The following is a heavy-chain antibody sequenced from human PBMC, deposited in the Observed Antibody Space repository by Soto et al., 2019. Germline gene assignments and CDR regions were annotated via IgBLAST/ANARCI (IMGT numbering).Heavy chain of an antibody. D-gene: IGHD4-17*01. CDR3: AKDRSTVVTSYYYYGMDV. CDR1: GFTFSNYG. J-gene: IGHJ6*02. CDR2: ISYDGSNK. V-gene: IGHV3-30*18. Sequence: QVQLVESGGGVVQPGRSLRLSCAASGFTFSNYGMHWVRQAPGRGLEWVAVISYDGSNKYYADSVKGRFTISRDNSKNTLYLQMNIRRAEDKAVYYCAKDRSTVVTSYYYYGMDVWGQGTTVTVSS.